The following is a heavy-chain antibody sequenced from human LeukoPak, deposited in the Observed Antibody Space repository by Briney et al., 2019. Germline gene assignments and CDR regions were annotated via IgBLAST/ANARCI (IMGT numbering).Heavy chain of an antibody. V-gene: IGHV3-64D*09. CDR3: VKDKWVDY. Sequence: PGGSLRLSCSASGFTFRSYAMHWVRQAPGEGLVYVSSISSDGRSTYYADSVKGRSTISRDNSKNTLYLQMSSLRPEDTAVYYCVKDKWVDYWGQGTLVTVSS. D-gene: IGHD1-26*01. CDR1: GFTFRSYA. J-gene: IGHJ4*02. CDR2: ISSDGRST.